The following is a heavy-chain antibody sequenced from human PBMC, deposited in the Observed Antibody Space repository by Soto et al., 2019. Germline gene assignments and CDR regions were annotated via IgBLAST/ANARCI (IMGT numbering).Heavy chain of an antibody. CDR2: ISYDGSNK. CDR3: ARGGGDCSGGSCLDY. CDR1: GFTFSSYA. V-gene: IGHV3-30-3*01. Sequence: QVQLVESGGGVVQPGRSLRLSCAASGFTFSSYAMHWVRQAPGKGLEWVAVISYDGSNKYYADSVKGRFTISRDNSKHTLYLQMNSLRAEDTAVYYCARGGGDCSGGSCLDYWGQGTLVTVSS. J-gene: IGHJ4*02. D-gene: IGHD2-15*01.